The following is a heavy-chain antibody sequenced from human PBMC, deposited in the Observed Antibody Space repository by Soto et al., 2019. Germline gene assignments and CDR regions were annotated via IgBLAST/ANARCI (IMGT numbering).Heavy chain of an antibody. CDR3: ARDRGGAYYYGMDV. D-gene: IGHD2-21*01. Sequence: SVKVSCKASGGTFSIYAISWVRQAPGQGLEWMGGIIPIFGTANYAQKFQGRVTITADESTSTAYMELSSLRSEDTAVYYCARDRGGAYYYGMDVWGQGTTVTVSS. J-gene: IGHJ6*02. CDR2: IIPIFGTA. CDR1: GGTFSIYA. V-gene: IGHV1-69*13.